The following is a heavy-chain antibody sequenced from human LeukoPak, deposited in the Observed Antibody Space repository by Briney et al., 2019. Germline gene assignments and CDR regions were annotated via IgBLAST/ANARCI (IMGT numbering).Heavy chain of an antibody. J-gene: IGHJ5*02. CDR2: IYTSGST. V-gene: IGHV4-61*02. CDR1: GGSISSGSYY. CDR3: ARDGLPAVDRWFDP. D-gene: IGHD3-22*01. Sequence: PSQTLSLTCTVSGGSISSGSYYWSWIRQPAGKGLEWIGRIYTSGSTNYNPSLKSRVTISVDTSKNQFSLKLISVTAADTAVYYCARDGLPAVDRWFDPWGQGTLVTVSS.